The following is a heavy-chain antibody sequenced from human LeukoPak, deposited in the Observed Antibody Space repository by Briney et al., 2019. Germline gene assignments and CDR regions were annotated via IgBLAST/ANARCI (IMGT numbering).Heavy chain of an antibody. D-gene: IGHD2-15*01. V-gene: IGHV1-69*10. Sequence: SVKVSCKASGGTFSSYAISWVRQAPGQGLEWMGGIIPIFGIANYAQKFQGRVTITADKSTSTAYMELSSLRSEDTAVYYCARANRDEGYCSGGSCYQTYYYYYMDVWGKGTMVTVSS. CDR1: GGTFSSYA. CDR2: IIPIFGIA. CDR3: ARANRDEGYCSGGSCYQTYYYYYMDV. J-gene: IGHJ6*03.